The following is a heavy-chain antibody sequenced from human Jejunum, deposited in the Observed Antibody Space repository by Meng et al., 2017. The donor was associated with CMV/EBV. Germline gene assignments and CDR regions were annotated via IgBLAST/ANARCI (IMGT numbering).Heavy chain of an antibody. D-gene: IGHD4-11*01. V-gene: IGHV3-73*01. CDR3: TRADSSNYGSLFDY. J-gene: IGHJ4*02. CDR1: FTFSGSA. Sequence: FTFSGSAVHWVRQASGQGLEWIGRIRGKAHSYATSYAASVKGRFTISRDDSKNTAYLQMNSLKTEDTAVYYCTRADSSNYGSLFDYWGQGTLVTVSS. CDR2: IRGKAHSYAT.